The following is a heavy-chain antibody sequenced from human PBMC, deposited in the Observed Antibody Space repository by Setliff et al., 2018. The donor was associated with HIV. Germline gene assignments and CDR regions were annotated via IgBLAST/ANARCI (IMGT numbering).Heavy chain of an antibody. Sequence: PSETLSLTCTVSGDSASNSRYYWAWIRQPPGRGLEYIGSIHYDERTYYNPSLKSRVTISVDTSKNQFSLKLSSVTAADTAVYYCARHSYCGGDCIEYYFDYWGQGTLVTVSS. CDR2: IHYDERT. CDR3: ARHSYCGGDCIEYYFDY. CDR1: GDSASNSRYY. J-gene: IGHJ4*02. D-gene: IGHD2-21*02. V-gene: IGHV4-39*01.